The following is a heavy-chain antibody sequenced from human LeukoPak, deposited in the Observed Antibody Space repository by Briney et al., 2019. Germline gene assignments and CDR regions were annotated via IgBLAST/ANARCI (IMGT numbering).Heavy chain of an antibody. CDR1: GFAFSVYA. V-gene: IGHV3-23*01. Sequence: GGSLRLSCTASGFAFSVYAMSWLPQPTGKGLEWASTINANSGTTSYAASVRGRFTISRDNSKNTLSLQLKTLRADDTATYYCAKPISGGLAVTADWFHPWGQGTLVVVSS. CDR3: AKPISGGLAVTADWFHP. J-gene: IGHJ5*01. D-gene: IGHD6-19*01. CDR2: INANSGTT.